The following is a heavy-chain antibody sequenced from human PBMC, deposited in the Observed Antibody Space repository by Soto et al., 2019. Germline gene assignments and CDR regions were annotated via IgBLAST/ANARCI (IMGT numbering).Heavy chain of an antibody. V-gene: IGHV3-73*01. D-gene: IGHD3-22*01. CDR1: GFTFSCSA. J-gene: IGHJ5*02. Sequence: HPGGSLRLSCAASGFTFSCSAMHWVRQSSGKGLEWVGRIRSKTNSYATAYAASVKGRFTISRDDSKNTAYLQMNSLKTEDTAVYYCTRDPRNYYDSSGSANWFDPWGQGTLVTVSS. CDR2: IRSKTNSYAT. CDR3: TRDPRNYYDSSGSANWFDP.